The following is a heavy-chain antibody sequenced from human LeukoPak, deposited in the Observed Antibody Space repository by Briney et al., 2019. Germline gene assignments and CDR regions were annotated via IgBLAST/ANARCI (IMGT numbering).Heavy chain of an antibody. CDR3: ARGRFMSSSPYYYYYMDV. J-gene: IGHJ6*03. Sequence: ASVKVSCKASGYTFTGYYMHWVRQAPGQGLEWMGWINPNSGGTNYAQKFQGRVTMTRDTSISTAYMELSRLRSDDTAVYYCARGRFMSSSPYYYYYMDVWGKGTTVTASS. D-gene: IGHD6-6*01. CDR1: GYTFTGYY. CDR2: INPNSGGT. V-gene: IGHV1-2*02.